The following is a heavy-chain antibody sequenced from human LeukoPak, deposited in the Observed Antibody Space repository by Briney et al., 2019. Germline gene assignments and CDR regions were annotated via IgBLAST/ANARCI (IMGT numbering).Heavy chain of an antibody. J-gene: IGHJ4*02. Sequence: PRGSLRLSCAASGFTFSTYWMSWAGQAPGKGLEWVANINQDGSLKYYVDSVKGRFTFSRDNAKNSLYLQMNSLRAEDTAVYYCARVFTYGFDYWGQGALVTVSS. CDR3: ARVFTYGFDY. D-gene: IGHD2-21*01. CDR2: INQDGSLK. CDR1: GFTFSTYW. V-gene: IGHV3-7*05.